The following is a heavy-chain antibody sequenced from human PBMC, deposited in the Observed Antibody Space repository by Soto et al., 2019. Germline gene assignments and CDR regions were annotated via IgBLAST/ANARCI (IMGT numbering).Heavy chain of an antibody. D-gene: IGHD6-6*01. CDR1: GGTFRTYG. V-gene: IGHV1-69*12. J-gene: IGHJ6*02. Sequence: QVQLVQSGAGVKKPGSSVKVSCKASGGTFRTYGITWVRQAPGQGLEWMGGIIPIFGTTNYAQKFQGRVTITADESTNTAYRELSSLRYDDTAVYFCARGRQLGIDYHYYEMDVWGQGTAVTVSS. CDR3: ARGRQLGIDYHYYEMDV. CDR2: IIPIFGTT.